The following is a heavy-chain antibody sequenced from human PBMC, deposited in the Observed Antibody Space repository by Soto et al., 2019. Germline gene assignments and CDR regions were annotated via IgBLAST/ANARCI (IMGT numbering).Heavy chain of an antibody. J-gene: IGHJ4*02. Sequence: PGGSLRLSCAVSGIPVSTYYMIWVRQAPGKGLEWVSVIYSGGNTYYADAVKGRFTISRDNSKNTLHLQMNSLRADDTAVYYCAADHTWVVGAYWGQGTVVTVSS. D-gene: IGHD2-15*01. CDR2: IYSGGNT. CDR3: AADHTWVVGAY. CDR1: GIPVSTYY. V-gene: IGHV3-66*01.